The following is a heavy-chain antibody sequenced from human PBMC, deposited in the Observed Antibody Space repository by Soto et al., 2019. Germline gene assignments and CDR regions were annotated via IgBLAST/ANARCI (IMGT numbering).Heavy chain of an antibody. Sequence: QVQLVQSGAEVKKPGASVKVSCKASGYTFTSYAMHWVRQAPGQRLEWMGWINAGNGNTKYSQKLQGRVTITRDTSASTAYMELSSLRSEDTAVYYCAREYDYVWGSYRYWYYWGQGTLVIVSS. D-gene: IGHD3-16*02. J-gene: IGHJ4*02. V-gene: IGHV1-3*01. CDR3: AREYDYVWGSYRYWYY. CDR2: INAGNGNT. CDR1: GYTFTSYA.